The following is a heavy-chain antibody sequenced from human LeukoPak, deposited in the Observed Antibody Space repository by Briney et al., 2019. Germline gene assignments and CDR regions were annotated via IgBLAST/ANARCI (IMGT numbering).Heavy chain of an antibody. CDR1: GGSISSYY. CDR2: IYTSGST. Sequence: SETLSLTCTVSGGSISSYYWSWIRQPAGKGLEWIGRIYTSGSTNYNPSLKSRVTMSVDTSKNQFSLKLSSVTAADTAVYYCARDLVWFGGLLRPYYYYGMDVWGQGTTVTVSS. V-gene: IGHV4-4*07. CDR3: ARDLVWFGGLLRPYYYYGMDV. J-gene: IGHJ6*02. D-gene: IGHD3-10*01.